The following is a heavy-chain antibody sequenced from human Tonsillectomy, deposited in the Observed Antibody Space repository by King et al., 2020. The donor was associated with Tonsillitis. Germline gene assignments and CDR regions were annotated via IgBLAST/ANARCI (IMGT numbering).Heavy chain of an antibody. CDR2: IDWDDDK. J-gene: IGHJ4*02. CDR3: ARINNDFWSGYADY. CDR1: GFSLRNSGMC. V-gene: IGHV2-70*01. D-gene: IGHD3-3*01. Sequence: VTLKESGPALVKPTQTLTLTCTFSGFSLRNSGMCVSWIRQPPGKALEWLALIDWDDDKYYNTSLKTRLTIAKDSSQNQVVPTMTNMDPVDTATYYCARINNDFWSGYADYWGRGTLVTVSS.